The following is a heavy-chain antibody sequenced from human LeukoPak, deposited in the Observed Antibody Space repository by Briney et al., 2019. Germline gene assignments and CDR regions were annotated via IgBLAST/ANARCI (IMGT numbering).Heavy chain of an antibody. V-gene: IGHV1-69*13. D-gene: IGHD3-10*01. J-gene: IGHJ4*02. CDR3: ARLGYYGSGSYSYYFDY. CDR1: GGTFSSYA. Sequence: GASVKVSCKASGGTFSSYAISRVRQAPGQGLEWMGGIIPIFGTANYAQKFQGRVTITADESTSTAYMELSSLRSEDTAVYYCARLGYYGSGSYSYYFDYWGQGTLVTVSS. CDR2: IIPIFGTA.